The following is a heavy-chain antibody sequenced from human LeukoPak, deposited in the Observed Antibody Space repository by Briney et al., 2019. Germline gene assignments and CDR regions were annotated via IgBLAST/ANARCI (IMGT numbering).Heavy chain of an antibody. J-gene: IGHJ4*02. CDR1: GYTSTSYG. D-gene: IGHD3-22*01. CDR3: APSLRHYVSSYYYWDFDY. Sequence: ASVKVSCKASGYTSTSYGISWVRQAPGQGLEWMGWISAYNGNTNYAQKLQGRVTMTTDTSTSTAYMELRSLRSDDTAVYYCAPSLRHYVSSYYYWDFDYWGQGTLVTGPS. CDR2: ISAYNGNT. V-gene: IGHV1-18*01.